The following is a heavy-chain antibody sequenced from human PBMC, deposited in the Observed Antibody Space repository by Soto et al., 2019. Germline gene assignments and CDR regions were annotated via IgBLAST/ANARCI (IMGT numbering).Heavy chain of an antibody. D-gene: IGHD2-15*01. CDR3: ARDIYCAGGSCGWFDP. V-gene: IGHV1-18*01. CDR1: GYVFTSYG. CDR2: ISAYDGKT. J-gene: IGHJ5*02. Sequence: ASVKVSCKASGYVFTSYGLTWVRQAPGQGLEWMGWISAYDGKTNYAQNLLGRVTMTRDTNTNTAYMELRRLRSDDTAIYYCARDIYCAGGSCGWFDPWGQGTLVTVSS.